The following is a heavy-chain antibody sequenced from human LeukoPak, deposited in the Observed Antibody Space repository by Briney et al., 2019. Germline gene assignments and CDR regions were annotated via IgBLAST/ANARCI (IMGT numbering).Heavy chain of an antibody. CDR2: IGGSGAGT. CDR1: GFTFSSSA. J-gene: IGHJ4*02. V-gene: IGHV3-23*01. Sequence: PGGSLRLSCAASGFTFSSSAMSWVRQAPGKGLEWVSGIGGSGAGTYYAVSVKGRFTISRDNSKNTLYLQMNSLRAEDTAVYYCAKTPEWGSYRPTYYFDYWGQGTLVTVSS. CDR3: AKTPEWGSYRPTYYFDY. D-gene: IGHD3-16*02.